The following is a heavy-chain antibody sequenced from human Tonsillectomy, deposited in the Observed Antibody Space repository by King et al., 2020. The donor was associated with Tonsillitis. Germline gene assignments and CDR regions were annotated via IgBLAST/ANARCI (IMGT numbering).Heavy chain of an antibody. CDR1: GFSFSDYS. Sequence: EQLVQSGGGLVQPGGSLRLSCAASGFSFSDYSMNWVRQAPGKGLEWISYISSSSTTIYYADSVKGRFTISRDNAKNSLYLQMNSLRAEDTAVYYCARDKYYDFWSGLNYYYGMDVWGQGTTVTVSS. V-gene: IGHV3-48*04. CDR2: ISSSSTTI. J-gene: IGHJ6*02. D-gene: IGHD3-3*01. CDR3: ARDKYYDFWSGLNYYYGMDV.